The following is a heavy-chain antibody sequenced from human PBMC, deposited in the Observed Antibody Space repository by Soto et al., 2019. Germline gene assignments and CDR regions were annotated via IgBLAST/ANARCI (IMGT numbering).Heavy chain of an antibody. CDR3: ARGDSTDCSNGVCSFFYNHDMDV. J-gene: IGHJ6*02. CDR2: INPKSGGT. CDR1: GYSFPDYH. Sequence: ASVPVSSLASGYSFPDYHIHLVRQDPGQGLEWLGRINPKSGGTSTAQKFQGWVTMTTDTSISTASMELTRLTSNDTAIYYCARGDSTDCSNGVCSFFYNHDMDVWGQGTTVTVSS. D-gene: IGHD2-8*01. V-gene: IGHV1-2*04.